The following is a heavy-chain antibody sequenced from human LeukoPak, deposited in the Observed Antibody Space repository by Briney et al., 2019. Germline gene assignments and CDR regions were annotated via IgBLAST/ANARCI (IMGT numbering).Heavy chain of an antibody. Sequence: ASVKVSRKAAGYTFTSYGISWVRQAPGQGLEWMGWISAYNGNTNYAQKLQGRVTMTTDTSTSTAYMELRSLRSDDTAVYYCARDAPSRYNWNDGIDYWGQGTLVTVSS. J-gene: IGHJ4*02. CDR3: ARDAPSRYNWNDGIDY. V-gene: IGHV1-18*01. D-gene: IGHD1-20*01. CDR1: GYTFTSYG. CDR2: ISAYNGNT.